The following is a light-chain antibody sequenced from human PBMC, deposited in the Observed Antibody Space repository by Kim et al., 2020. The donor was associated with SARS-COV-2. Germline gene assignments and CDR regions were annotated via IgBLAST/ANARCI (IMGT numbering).Light chain of an antibody. CDR3: SSYAGSSTYV. Sequence: QSALTQPASVSGSPGQSITISCTGTSSDVGSYNLVSWYQQHPGKAPKLMIYEVSKRPSGVSNRFSGPKSGNTASLTISGLQAEDEADYYCSSYAGSSTYVFGTGTKVTVL. CDR2: EVS. CDR1: SSDVGSYNL. V-gene: IGLV2-23*02. J-gene: IGLJ1*01.